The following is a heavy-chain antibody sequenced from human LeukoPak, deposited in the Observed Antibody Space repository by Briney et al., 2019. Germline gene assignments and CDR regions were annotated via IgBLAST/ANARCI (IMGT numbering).Heavy chain of an antibody. CDR1: GFTFSTYA. V-gene: IGHV3-23*01. CDR2: VSATNGNT. CDR3: VKGGGHTTGWFND. D-gene: IGHD1-1*01. J-gene: IGHJ5*02. Sequence: GGSLRLSCGASGFTFSTYAMHWVRQAPGKGLEWVSTVSATNGNTHYADSVKGRFTISRDISENTLFLQMNSLTAGDTAVYYCVKGGGHTTGWFNDWGQETLVTVSS.